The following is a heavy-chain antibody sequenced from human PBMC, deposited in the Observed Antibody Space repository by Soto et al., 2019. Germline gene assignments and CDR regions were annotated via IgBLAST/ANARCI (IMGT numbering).Heavy chain of an antibody. D-gene: IGHD3-16*02. V-gene: IGHV3-48*02. J-gene: IGHJ5*02. Sequence: GGSLRLSYAASGFTFSSYSMNWVRQAPGKGLEWVSYISSSSSTIYYADSVKGRFTISRDNAKNSLYLQMNSLRDEDTAVYYCARDYDYVWGSYPDNWFDPWGQGTLVTVSS. CDR3: ARDYDYVWGSYPDNWFDP. CDR1: GFTFSSYS. CDR2: ISSSSSTI.